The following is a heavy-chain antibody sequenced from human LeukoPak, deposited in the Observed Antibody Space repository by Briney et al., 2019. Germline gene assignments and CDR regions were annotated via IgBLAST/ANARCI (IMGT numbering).Heavy chain of an antibody. D-gene: IGHD2-2*01. J-gene: IGHJ6*03. V-gene: IGHV4-30-2*01. Sequence: SETLSLTCTVSGSSISSGGYYWSWIRQPPGKGLEWIGYIYHSGSTYYNPSLKSRVTISVDRSKNQFSLKLSSVTAADTAVYYCARDCCSSTSRESYYKDVWGKGTTVTVSS. CDR3: ARDCCSSTSRESYYKDV. CDR2: IYHSGST. CDR1: GSSISSGGYY.